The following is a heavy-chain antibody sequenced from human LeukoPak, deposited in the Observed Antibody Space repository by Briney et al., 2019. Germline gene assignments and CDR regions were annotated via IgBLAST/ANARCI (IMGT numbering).Heavy chain of an antibody. CDR1: GGSISSSNYY. V-gene: IGHV4-39*01. CDR2: MSNSGST. CDR3: ARRSQAAAGRGLYY. Sequence: SETLSLTCTVSGGSISSSNYYWGWIRQSPGKGLEWIGTMSNSGSTYYNPSLKSRVTISGDTAKNQFPLKLSSVTAADTAVYYCARRSQAAAGRGLYYWGQGTLVTVSS. D-gene: IGHD6-13*01. J-gene: IGHJ4*02.